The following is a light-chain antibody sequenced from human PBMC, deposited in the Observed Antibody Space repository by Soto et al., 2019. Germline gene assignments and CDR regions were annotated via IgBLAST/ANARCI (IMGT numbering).Light chain of an antibody. CDR3: AAWDDSLNGSV. Sequence: QSVLTQPPSASGTPGQTVTVSCSGSSSNIGSYTVNWYQQLPGTAPKLVIYSNHQRPSGVPDRFSGSKSGTSASLAISGLQSEDEADYYCAAWDDSLNGSVFGSGPKLTVL. J-gene: IGLJ1*01. CDR2: SNH. CDR1: SSNIGSYT. V-gene: IGLV1-44*01.